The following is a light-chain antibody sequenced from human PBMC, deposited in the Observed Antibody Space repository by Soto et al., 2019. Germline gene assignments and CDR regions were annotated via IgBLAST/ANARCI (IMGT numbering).Light chain of an antibody. V-gene: IGKV1-9*01. Sequence: DIQLTQSPSFLSASVGDRVTITCRASQGIRTYLAWYQQKPGKAPKLLIYATSTLQTGVPSRFSGSGFGTEFTLTISSLQPEAFATYHCQQVNSYPHTFGQGTKLEIK. CDR1: QGIRTY. CDR2: ATS. J-gene: IGKJ2*01. CDR3: QQVNSYPHT.